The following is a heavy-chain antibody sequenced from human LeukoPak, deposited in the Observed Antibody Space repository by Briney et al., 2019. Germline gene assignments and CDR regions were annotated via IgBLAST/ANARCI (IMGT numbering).Heavy chain of an antibody. V-gene: IGHV1-69*13. J-gene: IGHJ4*02. CDR2: IIPIFGTA. CDR1: GGTFSSCA. CDR3: ASCDCYSNYLFWYFDY. D-gene: IGHD4-11*01. Sequence: AASVKVSCKASGGTFSSCAISWVRQAPGQGLEWMGGIIPIFGTANYAQKFQGRVTITADESTSTAYMELSSLRSEDTAVYYCASCDCYSNYLFWYFDYWGQGTLVTVSS.